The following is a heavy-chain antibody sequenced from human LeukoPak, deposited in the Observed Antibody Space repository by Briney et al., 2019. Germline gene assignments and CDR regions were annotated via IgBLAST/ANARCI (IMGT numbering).Heavy chain of an antibody. CDR1: GVSISSYY. V-gene: IGHV4-59*01. Sequence: PSETLSLTCTVSGVSISSYYWSWIRQPPGKGLEWIGYIYYSGSTNYNPSLKSRVTISVDTSKNQFSLKLSSVTAADTAVYYCASSEYSSSLIFDYWGQGTLVTVSS. CDR3: ASSEYSSSLIFDY. D-gene: IGHD6-13*01. CDR2: IYYSGST. J-gene: IGHJ4*02.